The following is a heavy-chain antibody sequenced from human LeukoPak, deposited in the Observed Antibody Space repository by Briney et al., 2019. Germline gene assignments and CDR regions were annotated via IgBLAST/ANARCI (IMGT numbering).Heavy chain of an antibody. J-gene: IGHJ5*02. CDR2: INLNSGGT. D-gene: IGHD3-3*01. CDR3: AREAVTIFGLVRTQTPKGPHRFDP. Sequence: GASVKVSCKASGYTFTGYYMHWVRQAPGQGLEWMGWINLNSGGTNYAQKFQGRVTMTRDTSISTAYMHLSSLRSEDTAVYYCAREAVTIFGLVRTQTPKGPHRFDPWGQGTLVTVSS. CDR1: GYTFTGYY. V-gene: IGHV1-2*02.